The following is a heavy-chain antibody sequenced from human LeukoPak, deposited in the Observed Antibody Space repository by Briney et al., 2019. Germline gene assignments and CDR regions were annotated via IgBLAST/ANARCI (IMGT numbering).Heavy chain of an antibody. V-gene: IGHV3-53*01. CDR3: AKDSRQWLVEYYFDY. Sequence: PGGSLRLSCAASGFTVSSNYMTWVRQAPGKGLEWVSAIYSGGSTYYADSVKGRFTISRHNSKNTLYLQMNSLRAEDTAVYYCAKDSRQWLVEYYFDYWGQGTLVTVSS. CDR2: IYSGGST. D-gene: IGHD6-19*01. J-gene: IGHJ4*02. CDR1: GFTVSSNY.